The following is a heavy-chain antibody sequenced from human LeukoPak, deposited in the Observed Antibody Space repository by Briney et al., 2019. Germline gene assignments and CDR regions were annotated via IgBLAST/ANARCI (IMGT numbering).Heavy chain of an antibody. CDR2: ISAYNGNT. V-gene: IGHV1-18*01. J-gene: IGHJ4*02. CDR1: GYTFTSYG. Sequence: ASVKVSCKASGYTFTSYGISWVRQAPGQGLEWMGWISAYNGNTNYAQKLQGRVTMTTDTSTSTAYIELRSLRSDDTAVYYCARDYYDSSGYRYWGQGTLVTVSS. D-gene: IGHD3-22*01. CDR3: ARDYYDSSGYRY.